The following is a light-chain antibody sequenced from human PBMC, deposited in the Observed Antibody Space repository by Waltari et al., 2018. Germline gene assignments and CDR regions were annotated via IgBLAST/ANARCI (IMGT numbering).Light chain of an antibody. J-gene: IGKJ1*01. CDR1: QSCFYRSDNKNY. CDR3: QQYYRSRT. CDR2: WAS. V-gene: IGKV4-1*01. Sequence: DIVMTQSPDSLAVSLGERATIDCKSSQSCFYRSDNKNYLAWYQHKPGQPPKLLFYWASTRESGVPDRFSASGSGTDFTLTINNLQAEDVAVYYCQQYYRSRTFGQGTKVEIK.